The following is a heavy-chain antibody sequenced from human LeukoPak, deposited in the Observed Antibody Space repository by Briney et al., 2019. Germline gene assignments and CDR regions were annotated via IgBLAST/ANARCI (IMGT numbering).Heavy chain of an antibody. CDR3: ARPSYYYGSGSYLYWFDP. J-gene: IGHJ5*02. CDR2: INAGNGNT. CDR1: GYTFTSYA. D-gene: IGHD3-10*01. V-gene: IGHV1-3*01. Sequence: ASVKVSCKASGYTFTSYAMHWVRQAPGQRLDWMGRINAGNGNTKYSQKFQGRVTITRDTSASTAYMELSSLRSEDTAVYYCARPSYYYGSGSYLYWFDPWGQGTLVTVSS.